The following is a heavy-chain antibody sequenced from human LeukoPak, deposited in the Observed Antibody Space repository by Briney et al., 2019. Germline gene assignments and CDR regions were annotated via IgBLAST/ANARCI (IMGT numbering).Heavy chain of an antibody. Sequence: PSQTLSLTCTVSGGTISSGGYYWSWIRQHPGKGLEWIGYMYYSGSTYQDPSLKSRVTISGDTSKNQFSLKLSSVTAADTAVYYCARAHYYDSSGYPGIFDYWGQGTLATVSS. D-gene: IGHD3-22*01. CDR3: ARAHYYDSSGYPGIFDY. V-gene: IGHV4-31*03. CDR1: GGTISSGGYY. CDR2: MYYSGST. J-gene: IGHJ4*02.